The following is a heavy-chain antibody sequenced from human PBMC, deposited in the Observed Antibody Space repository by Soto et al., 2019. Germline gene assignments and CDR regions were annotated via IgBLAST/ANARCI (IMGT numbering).Heavy chain of an antibody. J-gene: IGHJ6*02. Sequence: SETLSLTCAVYGGSFSGYYWSWIRQPPGEGLEWIGEINHSGSTNYNPSLKSRVTISVDTSKNQFSLKLSSVTAADTAVYYCARRAVRGAGYYYYGMDVWGQGTTVTVSS. V-gene: IGHV4-34*01. CDR3: ARRAVRGAGYYYYGMDV. D-gene: IGHD3-10*01. CDR1: GGSFSGYY. CDR2: INHSGST.